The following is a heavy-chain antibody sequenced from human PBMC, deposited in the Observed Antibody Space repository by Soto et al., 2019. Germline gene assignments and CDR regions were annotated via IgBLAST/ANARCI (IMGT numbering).Heavy chain of an antibody. V-gene: IGHV3-21*04. CDR3: ARDFPCGGDCPFDY. CDR2: IYRSSVFRFGPNE. J-gene: IGHJ4*02. D-gene: IGHD2-21*02. CDR1: GFTFSSHS. Sequence: GGSLRLSCAASGFTFSSHSMNWVRQAPGKGLEWVASIYRSSVFRFGPNEFYADSVRGRFIISRVTITADESTSTAYMELSSLRSEDTAVYYCARDFPCGGDCPFDYWGQGTLVTVSS.